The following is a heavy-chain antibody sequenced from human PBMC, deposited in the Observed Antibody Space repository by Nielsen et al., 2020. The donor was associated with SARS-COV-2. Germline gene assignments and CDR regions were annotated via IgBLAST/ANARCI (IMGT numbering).Heavy chain of an antibody. Sequence: GESLKISCGASGFTFRTHAMHWVRQAPGQGLEWVAMIWSDENTKYYVDSVKGRFTISRDNSINTLYLYMDSLRAEDTAVYYCAREEEYYYHSSGYSTQGMDVWGQGTTVTVSS. CDR2: IWSDENTK. J-gene: IGHJ6*02. CDR3: AREEEYYYHSSGYSTQGMDV. V-gene: IGHV3-33*01. CDR1: GFTFRTHA. D-gene: IGHD3-22*01.